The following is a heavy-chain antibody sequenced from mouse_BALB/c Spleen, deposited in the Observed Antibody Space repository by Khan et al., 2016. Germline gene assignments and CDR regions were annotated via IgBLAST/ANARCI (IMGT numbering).Heavy chain of an antibody. CDR2: ILPGSDTT. CDR1: GYTFSSYW. J-gene: IGHJ1*01. Sequence: QVQLQQSGAELMKPGASVKISCKATGYTFSSYWIEWVKQRPGHGLEWIGEILPGSDTTNYNEKFKGKATFTADTSSNTAYMQRSSLTSEDSAVYYCARLLRGYFGVWGAGTTVTVSS. V-gene: IGHV1-9*01. CDR3: ARLLRGYFGV. D-gene: IGHD1-1*01.